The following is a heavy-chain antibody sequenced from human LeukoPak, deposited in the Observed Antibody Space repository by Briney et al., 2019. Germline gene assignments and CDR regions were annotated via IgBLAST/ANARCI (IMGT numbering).Heavy chain of an antibody. CDR2: ISYDGSNK. D-gene: IGHD3-3*01. Sequence: GGSLRLSCAASGFTFSSYAMHWVRQAPGKGLEWVAVISYDGSNKYYADSVKGRLTISRDNSKNTLYLQMNSLRAEDTAVYYCARDRDYDFWSGYLYYYYMDVWGKGTTVTVSS. CDR1: GFTFSSYA. J-gene: IGHJ6*03. V-gene: IGHV3-30*04. CDR3: ARDRDYDFWSGYLYYYYMDV.